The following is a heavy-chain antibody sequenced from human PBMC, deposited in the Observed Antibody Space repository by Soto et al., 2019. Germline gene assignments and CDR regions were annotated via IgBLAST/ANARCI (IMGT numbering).Heavy chain of an antibody. V-gene: IGHV1-69*01. CDR1: GGLFSSSP. CDR2: IIPVFQTA. CDR3: ARGGSGYTWFNEF. J-gene: IGHJ4*02. D-gene: IGHD3-22*01. Sequence: QEQLVQSGAEVKKPGSSVKVSCKASGGLFSSSPISWVRQVPGQGLEWMGGIIPVFQTAYYTQRFQGRVTITADESTNTAYMELSSLRSEDTAIDYCARGGSGYTWFNEFWGQGILVTVSS.